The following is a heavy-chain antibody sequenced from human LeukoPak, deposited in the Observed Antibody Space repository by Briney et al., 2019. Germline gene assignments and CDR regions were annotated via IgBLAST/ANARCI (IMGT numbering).Heavy chain of an antibody. V-gene: IGHV3-23*01. Sequence: GGSLRLSCAASGFTFSSYAMSWVRQAPGKGLEWVSAISGSGGSTYYADSVKGRFTISRDDSKNTLYLQMNSLRAEDTAVYYCAKIQARYYDSSGYYYKSALDAFDIWGQGTMVTVSS. CDR3: AKIQARYYDSSGYYYKSALDAFDI. CDR2: ISGSGGST. D-gene: IGHD3-22*01. J-gene: IGHJ3*02. CDR1: GFTFSSYA.